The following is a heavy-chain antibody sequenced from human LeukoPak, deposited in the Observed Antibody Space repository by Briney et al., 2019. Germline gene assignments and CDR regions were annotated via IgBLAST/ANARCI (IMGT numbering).Heavy chain of an antibody. Sequence: GGSLRLSCAASGFTFSSYEMNWVRQAPGKGLEWVSYISSSGSTIYCADSVKGRFTISRDNAKNSLYLQMNSLRAEDTAVYYCARTSGWYGPSGFDYWGQGTLVTVSS. V-gene: IGHV3-48*03. D-gene: IGHD6-19*01. CDR2: ISSSGSTI. CDR1: GFTFSSYE. CDR3: ARTSGWYGPSGFDY. J-gene: IGHJ4*02.